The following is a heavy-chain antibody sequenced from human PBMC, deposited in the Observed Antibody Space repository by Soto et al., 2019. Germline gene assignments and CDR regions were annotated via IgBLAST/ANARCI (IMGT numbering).Heavy chain of an antibody. D-gene: IGHD3-22*01. J-gene: IGHJ4*02. CDR2: IRSERYGGTT. V-gene: IGHV3-49*03. CDR1: GFTFGDDA. Sequence: GGSLRLSCTASGFTFGDDAVSWFRQAQGKGLQWVGFIRSERYGGTTEYAASVKGRFTISRDDSKSIAYLQMNSLKTEDTAVYYCTRGYYYDSSGYYYPPHYPYYFDYWGQGTLVTVSS. CDR3: TRGYYYDSSGYYYPPHYPYYFDY.